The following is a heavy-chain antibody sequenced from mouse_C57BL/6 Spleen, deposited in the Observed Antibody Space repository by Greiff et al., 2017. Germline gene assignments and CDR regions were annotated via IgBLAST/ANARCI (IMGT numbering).Heavy chain of an antibody. CDR2: IYPGSGST. CDR3: ARWKFITTVVPYFDV. Sequence: QVQLQQPGAELVKPGASVKMSCKASGYTFTSYWITWVKQRPGQGLEWIGDIYPGSGSTNYNEKFKSKATLTVETSSSTAYMQLSSLTSEDSAVYYCARWKFITTVVPYFDVWGTGTTVTVSS. V-gene: IGHV1-55*01. D-gene: IGHD1-1*01. J-gene: IGHJ1*03. CDR1: GYTFTSYW.